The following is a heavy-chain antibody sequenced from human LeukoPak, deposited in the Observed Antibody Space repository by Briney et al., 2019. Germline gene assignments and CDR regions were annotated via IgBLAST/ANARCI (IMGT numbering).Heavy chain of an antibody. J-gene: IGHJ6*03. CDR1: GGSISSYY. CDR2: IYYSGST. V-gene: IGHV4-59*01. Sequence: SETLSLTCTVSGGSISSYYWSWIRQPPGKGLEWIGYIYYSGSTNYNPSLKSRVTISVDTSKNQFSLKLSSVTAADTAVYYCASTRGYSSYYYMDVWGKGTTDTISS. CDR3: ASTRGYSSYYYMDV. D-gene: IGHD5-12*01.